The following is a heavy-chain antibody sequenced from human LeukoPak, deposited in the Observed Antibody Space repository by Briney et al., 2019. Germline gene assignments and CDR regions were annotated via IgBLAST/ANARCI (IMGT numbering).Heavy chain of an antibody. J-gene: IGHJ4*02. Sequence: GGSLRLSCAASGFTLSHYWMHWVRQAPGKGLVWVSRIDPDGSSTSYADSVKGRFTISRDNAKNTLYLQMNSLRAEDTAVYYCARDPGAYFDYWGQGTLVTVSS. D-gene: IGHD3-16*01. V-gene: IGHV3-74*01. CDR2: IDPDGSST. CDR3: ARDPGAYFDY. CDR1: GFTLSHYW.